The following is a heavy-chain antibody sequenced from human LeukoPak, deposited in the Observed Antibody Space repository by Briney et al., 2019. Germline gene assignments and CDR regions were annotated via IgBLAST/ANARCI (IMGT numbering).Heavy chain of an antibody. CDR2: IIPIFGTA. V-gene: IGHV1-69*05. Sequence: SVKVSCKASGGTFSSYAISWVRQAPGQGLEWMGGIIPIFGTANYAQKFQGRVTITTDESTSTAYMELSSLRSEDTAVYYCARDILGRSNGGSNYFGMEVWGQGTTVTVSS. D-gene: IGHD2-15*01. J-gene: IGHJ6*02. CDR3: ARDILGRSNGGSNYFGMEV. CDR1: GGTFSSYA.